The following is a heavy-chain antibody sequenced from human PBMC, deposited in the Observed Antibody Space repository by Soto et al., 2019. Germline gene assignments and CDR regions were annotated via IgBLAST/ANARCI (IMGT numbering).Heavy chain of an antibody. CDR2: ISAYNGNT. J-gene: IGHJ4*02. CDR1: VYTFTSYG. V-gene: IGHV1-18*04. D-gene: IGHD2-2*01. Sequence: VNVSCKASVYTFTSYGISWVRQAPGQGLEWMGWISAYNGNTNYAQKLQGRVTMTTDTSTSTAYMELRSLRSDDTAVYYCATSKVGVQPPDYWGQGTLVTVSS. CDR3: ATSKVGVQPPDY.